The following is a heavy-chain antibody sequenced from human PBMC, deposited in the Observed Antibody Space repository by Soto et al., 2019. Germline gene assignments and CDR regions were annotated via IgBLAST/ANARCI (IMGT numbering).Heavy chain of an antibody. D-gene: IGHD3-3*01. J-gene: IGHJ5*02. CDR1: VGSVSSGSYY. CDR2: IYYTGNT. CDR3: ARDPRSHYYHHH. Sequence: SETLSLTCTVSVGSVSSGSYYCSWIRQHPGRGLEWIGYIYYTGNTYYNPSLKSRLAISVDTSKNQFSLKLTSVTAADTAVYYCARDPRSHYYHHHWGQGILVTVSS. V-gene: IGHV4-31*02.